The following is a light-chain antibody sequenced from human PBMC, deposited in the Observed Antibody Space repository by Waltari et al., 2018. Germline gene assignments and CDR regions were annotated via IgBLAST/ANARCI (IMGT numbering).Light chain of an antibody. CDR3: QQFNSNSWT. J-gene: IGKJ5*01. V-gene: IGKV1-5*03. CDR2: QAS. Sequence: DIQMTQSPSTLSASVGDRVTITCRASPSVSRWLAWYQQKPGKAPKLLIYQASTLESGVPSRFSGSSSRTQFTLTISSLQPDDFATYYCQQFNSNSWTFGQGTRLEIK. CDR1: PSVSRW.